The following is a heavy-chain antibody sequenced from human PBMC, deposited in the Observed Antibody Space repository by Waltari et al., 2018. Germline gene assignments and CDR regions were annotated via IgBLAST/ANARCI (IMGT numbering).Heavy chain of an antibody. CDR2: INHSGST. D-gene: IGHD2-2*01. CDR3: ARRLKYCSSTSCYALGRYDY. CDR1: GGSFSGYY. J-gene: IGHJ4*02. V-gene: IGHV4-34*01. Sequence: QVQLQQWGAGLLKPSETLSLTCAVYGGSFSGYYWRWLRQPPGKGLEWIGEINHSGSTNYNPSLKSRVTISVDTSKNQFSLKLSSVTAADTAVYYCARRLKYCSSTSCYALGRYDYWGQGTLVTVSS.